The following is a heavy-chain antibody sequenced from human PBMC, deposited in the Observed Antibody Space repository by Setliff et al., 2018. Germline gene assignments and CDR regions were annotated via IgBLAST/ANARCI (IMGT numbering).Heavy chain of an antibody. CDR2: ISAYNINT. Sequence: RASVKVSCKASGYSFGNYGMSWVRQAPGQGLEWMGWISAYNINTNYAKKFQGRVTMTTDTSANIAYMELRSLRSDDTAVYYCAREQWLDPPGYYYMDVWAKGTTVTVSS. D-gene: IGHD6-19*01. CDR3: AREQWLDPPGYYYMDV. V-gene: IGHV1-18*01. CDR1: GYSFGNYG. J-gene: IGHJ6*03.